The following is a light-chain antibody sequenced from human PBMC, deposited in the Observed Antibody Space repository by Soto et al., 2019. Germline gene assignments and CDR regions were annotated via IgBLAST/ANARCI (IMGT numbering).Light chain of an antibody. CDR1: SRDIGNYNY. V-gene: IGLV2-14*01. CDR2: EVT. CDR3: ASYRSANTLVV. J-gene: IGLJ1*01. Sequence: QSVLTQPASVSGSPGQSITISCTGTSRDIGNYNYVSWYQHHPGKAPKLMIYEVTSRPSGVSDRFSGSKSGMTASLTISGLQPEEEADHLCASYRSANTLVVFGTGTKVIV.